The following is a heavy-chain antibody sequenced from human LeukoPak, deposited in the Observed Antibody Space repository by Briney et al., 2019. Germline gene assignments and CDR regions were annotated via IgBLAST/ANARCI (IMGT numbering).Heavy chain of an antibody. CDR3: ARDSTGWSVDY. CDR1: GYTFTNYH. CDR2: LTPNSGDT. V-gene: IGHV1-46*01. D-gene: IGHD6-19*01. J-gene: IGHJ4*02. Sequence: ASMKVSCKASGYTFTNYHMHWVRQAPGQALEWMGILTPNSGDTTYAQKFQGRITMTRDTSTSTVYMELSSLRFEDTAVYHCARDSTGWSVDYWGQGTLVTVSS.